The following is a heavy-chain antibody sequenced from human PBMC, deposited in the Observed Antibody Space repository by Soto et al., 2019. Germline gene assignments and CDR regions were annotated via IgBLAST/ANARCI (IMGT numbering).Heavy chain of an antibody. CDR1: AYSISSGYY. V-gene: IGHV4-38-2*01. Sequence: PSETLSLTCVVSAYSISSGYYWGWIRQPPGKGLEWIATVQHSGTTYYNPSLKSRVTISVDTSKNHFSLRLSSVTAADTAVYYCARDPNTWYWFYRWGQGTLVTVSS. CDR3: ARDPNTWYWFYR. J-gene: IGHJ5*02. CDR2: VQHSGTT. D-gene: IGHD2-8*02.